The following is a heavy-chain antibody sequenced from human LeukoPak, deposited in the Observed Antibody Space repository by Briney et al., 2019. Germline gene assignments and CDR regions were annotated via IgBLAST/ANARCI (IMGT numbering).Heavy chain of an antibody. CDR1: GYTFTSYD. J-gene: IGHJ6*03. CDR2: MNPNSGNT. D-gene: IGHD5-18*01. Sequence: ASVKVSCKASGYTFTSYDINWVRQATGQGLEWMGWMNPNSGNTGYAQKFQGRVTMTRNTSISTAYMELSSLRSEDTAVYYCARGPGTAMAPPDYYYYYMDVWGKGTTVTVSS. CDR3: ARGPGTAMAPPDYYYYYMDV. V-gene: IGHV1-8*01.